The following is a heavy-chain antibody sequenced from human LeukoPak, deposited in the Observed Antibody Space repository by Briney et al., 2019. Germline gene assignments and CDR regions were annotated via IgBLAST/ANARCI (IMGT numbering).Heavy chain of an antibody. CDR2: INHSGST. D-gene: IGHD6-13*01. V-gene: IGHV4-34*01. J-gene: IGHJ5*02. Sequence: SETLSLTCAVYGGSFSGYYWSWIRQPPGKGLEWIGEINHSGSTNYNPSLKSRVTISVDTSKNQFSLKLSSVPAADTAVYYCARAPGIAAAGPRFDPWGQGTLVTVSS. CDR3: ARAPGIAAAGPRFDP. CDR1: GGSFSGYY.